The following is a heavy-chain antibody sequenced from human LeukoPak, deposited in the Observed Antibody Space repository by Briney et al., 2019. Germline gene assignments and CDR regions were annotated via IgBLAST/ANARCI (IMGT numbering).Heavy chain of an antibody. CDR3: ARVGYSGSLNWFDP. Sequence: TSETLSLTCTVSGGSISSYYWSWIRQPPGKGLEWIGYIYYSGSTNYNPSLKSRVTISVDTSKNQFSLKLSSVTAADTAVYYCARVGYSGSLNWFDPWGQGTLVTVSS. D-gene: IGHD1-26*01. J-gene: IGHJ5*02. V-gene: IGHV4-59*01. CDR1: GGSISSYY. CDR2: IYYSGST.